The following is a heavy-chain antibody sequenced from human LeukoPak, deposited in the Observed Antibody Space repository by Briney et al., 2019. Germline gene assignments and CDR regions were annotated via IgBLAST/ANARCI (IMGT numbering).Heavy chain of an antibody. CDR3: ARESWYSSTSDAFDI. D-gene: IGHD6-13*01. Sequence: SETLSLTCAVSGGSISSSNWWSWVRQPPGKGLEWIGEIYHSGSTNYNPSLKSRVTISLDKSKNPFSLKLSSVTAADTAVYYCARESWYSSTSDAFDIWGQGTMVTVSS. CDR2: IYHSGST. V-gene: IGHV4-4*02. J-gene: IGHJ3*02. CDR1: GGSISSSNW.